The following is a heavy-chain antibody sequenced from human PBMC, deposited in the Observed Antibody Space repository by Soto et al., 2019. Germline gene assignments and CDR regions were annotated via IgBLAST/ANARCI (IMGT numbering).Heavy chain of an antibody. J-gene: IGHJ4*02. CDR3: ARDEAAMNYFDY. CDR2: IKQDGSET. Sequence: EVQLVESGGGLVQPGGSLRLSCAASGFTFSSYCMSWVRQAPGKGLEWVANIKQDGSETYYVDSVKGRFTISRDNAKNSLYLQMNSLRAEDTAVYYCARDEAAMNYFDYWGQGTLVTVSS. V-gene: IGHV3-7*05. CDR1: GFTFSSYC. D-gene: IGHD2-2*01.